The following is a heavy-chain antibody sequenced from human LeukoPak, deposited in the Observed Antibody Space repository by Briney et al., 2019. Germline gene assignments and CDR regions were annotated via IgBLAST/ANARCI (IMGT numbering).Heavy chain of an antibody. D-gene: IGHD3-10*01. CDR2: IYSGGST. J-gene: IGHJ6*02. CDR3: AREAVMVREVIIPDGMDV. Sequence: GGSLRLSCAASGFTVSSNYMSWVRQAPGKGLEWVSVIYSGGSTYYADSVKGRFTISRDNSKNTLYLQMNSLRAEDTAVYYCAREAVMVREVIIPDGMDVWGQGTTVTVSS. V-gene: IGHV3-66*01. CDR1: GFTVSSNY.